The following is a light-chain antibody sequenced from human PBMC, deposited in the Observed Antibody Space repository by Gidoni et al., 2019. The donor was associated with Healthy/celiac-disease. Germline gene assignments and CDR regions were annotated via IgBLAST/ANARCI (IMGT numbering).Light chain of an antibody. CDR2: GAS. V-gene: IGKV3-20*01. Sequence: EIXXTQSPGTLSLSPGERATLSCRASQSVSSSYLAWYQQKPGQAPRLLIYGASSRATGIPDRFSGSGSGTDFTLTISRLEPEDFAVYYCQQYGSSQGFTFGPGTKVDIK. CDR3: QQYGSSQGFT. CDR1: QSVSSSY. J-gene: IGKJ3*01.